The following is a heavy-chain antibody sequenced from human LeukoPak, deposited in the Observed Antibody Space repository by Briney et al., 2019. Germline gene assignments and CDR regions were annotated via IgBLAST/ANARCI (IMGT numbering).Heavy chain of an antibody. CDR3: AREPTSSREPTSGRPLDY. Sequence: KPSETLSLTCTVSGGTISGYFWRWIRQPAGKGLEWIGRIYSSGSNNYNPSLKSRVTMSLDTSKNHLSLNLSSVTAADTAVYYCAREPTSSREPTSGRPLDYWGQGTLVTVSS. J-gene: IGHJ4*02. CDR2: IYSSGSN. D-gene: IGHD5-12*01. CDR1: GGTISGYF. V-gene: IGHV4-4*07.